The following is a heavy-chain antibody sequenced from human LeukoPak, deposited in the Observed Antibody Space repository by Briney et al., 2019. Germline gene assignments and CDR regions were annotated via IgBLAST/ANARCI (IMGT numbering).Heavy chain of an antibody. CDR1: GGSTSSSSYY. CDR2: IYYSGST. J-gene: IGHJ4*02. CDR3: ARRYGDLYFDY. V-gene: IGHV4-39*01. Sequence: SETLSLTCTVSGGSTSSSSYYRGWIRQPPGKGLEWIGSIYYSGSTYYNPSLKSRVTISVDTSKNQFSLKLSSVTAADTAVYYCARRYGDLYFDYWGQGTLVTVSS. D-gene: IGHD4-17*01.